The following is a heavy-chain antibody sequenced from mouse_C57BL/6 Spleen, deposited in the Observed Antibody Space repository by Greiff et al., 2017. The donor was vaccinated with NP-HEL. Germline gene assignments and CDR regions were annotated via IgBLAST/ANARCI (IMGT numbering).Heavy chain of an antibody. V-gene: IGHV1-7*01. CDR1: GYTFTSYW. CDR3: ARSEVITTIVAPFAY. D-gene: IGHD1-1*01. J-gene: IGHJ3*01. CDR2: INPSSGYT. Sequence: QVQLQQSGAELAKPGASVKLSCKASGYTFTSYWMHWVKQRPGQGLEWIGYINPSSGYTKYNQKFKDKATLTADKSSSTAYMQLSSLTYEDSAVYYCARSEVITTIVAPFAYWCQGTLVTVSA.